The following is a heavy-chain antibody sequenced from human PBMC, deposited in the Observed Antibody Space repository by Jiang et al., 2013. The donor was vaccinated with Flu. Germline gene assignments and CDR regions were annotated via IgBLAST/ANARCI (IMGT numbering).Heavy chain of an antibody. D-gene: IGHD3-22*01. Sequence: SYGDALGPARRPGKGLEWVALIRYDGSNKYYADSVKGRFTISRDNSKNTLYVQMNSLRAEDTAVYYCAKDRTSMIIVVDAFDIWGQGTMVTVSS. CDR3: AKDRTSMIIVVDAFDI. J-gene: IGHJ3*02. V-gene: IGHV3-30*02. CDR1: SYG. CDR2: IRYDGSNK.